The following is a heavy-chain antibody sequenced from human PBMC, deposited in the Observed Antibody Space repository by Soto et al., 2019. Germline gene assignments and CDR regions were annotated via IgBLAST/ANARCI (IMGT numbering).Heavy chain of an antibody. CDR1: GYNFTTYW. D-gene: IGHD5-12*01. Sequence: GESMKISCKGSGYNFTTYWIGWVRQKTEKGLEWMGIIFPGDSDIRYSPSFQGQVTISADESISTAYLQWSSLKASDTAMYYCARCCGPQGQNGNDYFDYWGQGTLVTVSS. CDR2: IFPGDSDI. CDR3: ARCCGPQGQNGNDYFDY. J-gene: IGHJ4*02. V-gene: IGHV5-51*01.